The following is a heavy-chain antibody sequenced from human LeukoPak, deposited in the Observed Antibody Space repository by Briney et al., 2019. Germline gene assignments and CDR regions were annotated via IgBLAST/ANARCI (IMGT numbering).Heavy chain of an antibody. V-gene: IGHV1-69*13. Sequence: SVKVSCKCSGGTFISYAISGVGQAPGQGGEGVGGIITICGTANYAQKFQGRLTITADESTSTDYMELSSFTSEDTAVYYCARHPPYYDILTGYYYYYYGMDVWGKGTTLTVSS. CDR2: IITICGTA. D-gene: IGHD3-9*01. CDR1: GGTFISYA. J-gene: IGHJ6*04. CDR3: ARHPPYYDILTGYYYYYYGMDV.